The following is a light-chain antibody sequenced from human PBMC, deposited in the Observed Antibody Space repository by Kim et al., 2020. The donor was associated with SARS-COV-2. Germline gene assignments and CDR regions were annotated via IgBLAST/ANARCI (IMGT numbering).Light chain of an antibody. CDR1: QRISSW. CDR3: QHYNSPPYN. Sequence: SATVGDRVTINCQASQRISSWLAWYQQKPGKAPKLLIYKASSLESGVPSRFSGSASGTEFTLTISSLQPDDFATYYCQHYNSPPYNFGQGTKLEIK. V-gene: IGKV1-5*03. J-gene: IGKJ2*01. CDR2: KAS.